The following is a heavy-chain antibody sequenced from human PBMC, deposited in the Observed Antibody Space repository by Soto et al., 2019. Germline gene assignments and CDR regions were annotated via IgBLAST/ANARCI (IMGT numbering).Heavy chain of an antibody. J-gene: IGHJ4*02. CDR3: ARLGGYYQALDH. Sequence: PSETLSLTCAVSGGSISSGGYSWTWIRQPPGMGLEWVGYVYYTGTTMYNPSLKSRLTISVDRSKNQVSLNLTSVTAADTAVYYCARLGGYYQALDHWSQGTLVTVSS. CDR2: VYYTGTT. V-gene: IGHV4-61*08. D-gene: IGHD3-3*01. CDR1: GGSISSGGYS.